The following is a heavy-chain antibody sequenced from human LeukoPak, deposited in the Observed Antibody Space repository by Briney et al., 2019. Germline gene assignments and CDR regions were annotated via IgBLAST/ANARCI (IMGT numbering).Heavy chain of an antibody. J-gene: IGHJ4*02. CDR1: GGSVSSGSYY. Sequence: SETLSLTCTVSGGSVSSGSYYWSCIRQPPGKGLEWIGYIYYSGSTNYNPSLKSRVTISVDTSKNQFSLKLSSVTAADTAVYYCARESDTYYYGSGSFRLDYWGQGTLVTVSS. V-gene: IGHV4-61*01. CDR3: ARESDTYYYGSGSFRLDY. D-gene: IGHD3-10*01. CDR2: IYYSGST.